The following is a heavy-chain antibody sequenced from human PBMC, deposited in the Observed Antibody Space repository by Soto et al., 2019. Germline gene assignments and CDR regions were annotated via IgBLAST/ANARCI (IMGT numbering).Heavy chain of an antibody. CDR1: VVSFSGYY. D-gene: IGHD6-19*01. Sequence: PSETLSLTCAVYVVSFSGYYWSWIRHPPGKGLEWIGEINHSGSTNYNPSLKSRVTISVDTSKNQFSLKLSSVTAADTAVYYCAREAIAVAGTRRVWFEPWRQGTLVIVSS. J-gene: IGHJ5*02. V-gene: IGHV4-34*01. CDR2: INHSGST. CDR3: AREAIAVAGTRRVWFEP.